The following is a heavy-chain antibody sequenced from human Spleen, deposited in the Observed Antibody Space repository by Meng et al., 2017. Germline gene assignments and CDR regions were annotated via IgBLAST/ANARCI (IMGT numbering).Heavy chain of an antibody. V-gene: IGHV3-9*01. CDR3: ARELHYYYYYGMDV. J-gene: IGHJ6*02. CDR2: ISWNSGSI. D-gene: IGHD3-10*01. CDR1: GFTFDDYA. Sequence: SLKISCAASGFTFDDYAMHWVRQAPGKGLEWVSGISWNSGSIGYADSVKGRFTISRDNAKNSLYLQMNSLRAEDTAVYYCARELHYYYYYGMDVWGQGTTVTVSS.